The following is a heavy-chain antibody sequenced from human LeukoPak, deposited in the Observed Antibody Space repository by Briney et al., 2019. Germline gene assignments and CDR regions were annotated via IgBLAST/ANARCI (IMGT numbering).Heavy chain of an antibody. CDR1: GGTFSGYH. V-gene: IGHV4-34*01. J-gene: IGHJ4*02. CDR2: ITDSVST. D-gene: IGHD3-3*01. CDR3: ARPTTVHTNYEFQY. Sequence: PSETLSLTCPVYGGTFSGYHGRWIRQPPGKGLEWIGRITDSVSTNYNPSLKSRVTLSMDTSKNQFSLKLKYLTAADTAMYYCARPTTVHTNYEFQYWSQGTRVTVSS.